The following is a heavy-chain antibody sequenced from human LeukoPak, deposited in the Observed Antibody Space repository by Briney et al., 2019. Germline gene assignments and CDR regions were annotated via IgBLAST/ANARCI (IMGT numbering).Heavy chain of an antibody. Sequence: ASVKVSCKASGGTFSSYAISWVRQAPGQGLEWMGGIIPILGIANYAQKFQGRVTITADKSTSTAYMELNSLRAEDAAVYYCARDSGGGVLWYFDYWGQGTLVTVSS. V-gene: IGHV1-69*10. CDR1: GGTFSSYA. CDR2: IIPILGIA. J-gene: IGHJ4*02. CDR3: ARDSGGGVLWYFDY. D-gene: IGHD2-15*01.